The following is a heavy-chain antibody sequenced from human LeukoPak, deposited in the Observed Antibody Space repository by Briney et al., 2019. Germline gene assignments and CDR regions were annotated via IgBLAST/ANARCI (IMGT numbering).Heavy chain of an antibody. CDR1: GFTLSSYS. CDR3: AKSPLRIAARLLFVY. J-gene: IGHJ4*02. D-gene: IGHD6-6*01. Sequence: GGSLRLSCAASGFTLSSYSMKWLRQAPGKGLEWVSSISSSSSYIYYTDSVKGRFTISRDNAKNSLYLQMNSLRAEDTAVYYCAKSPLRIAARLLFVYWGQGTLVTVSS. V-gene: IGHV3-21*04. CDR2: ISSSSSYI.